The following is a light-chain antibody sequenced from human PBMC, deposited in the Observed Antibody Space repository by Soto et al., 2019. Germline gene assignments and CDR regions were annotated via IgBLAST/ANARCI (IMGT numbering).Light chain of an antibody. CDR1: RRDVGGYNY. Sequence: QPALTQPASVSGSPGQSITISCTGTRRDVGGYNYVSWYQQYSGKSPKLLIYEVTHRPSGVSNRFSGSKSGNTASLTISGLQAEDEADYYCSSYTISNTLPFVFGTGTKVTVL. V-gene: IGLV2-14*01. CDR2: EVT. CDR3: SSYTISNTLPFV. J-gene: IGLJ1*01.